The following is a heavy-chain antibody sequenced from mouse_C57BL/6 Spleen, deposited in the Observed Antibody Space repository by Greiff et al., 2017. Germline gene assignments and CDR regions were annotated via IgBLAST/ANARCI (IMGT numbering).Heavy chain of an antibody. Sequence: QVQLQQSGAELVRPGASVTLSCKASGYTFTDYGMHWVKQTPVHGLEWIGAIDPETGGTDYNEKFKGKAILTADKSSSTAYMELRSLTSENSAVYYCTSGGGNYVLFDYWRQGTTLTVSA. CDR2: IDPETGGT. J-gene: IGHJ2*01. CDR1: GYTFTDYG. V-gene: IGHV1-15*01. D-gene: IGHD2-1*01. CDR3: TSGGGNYVLFDY.